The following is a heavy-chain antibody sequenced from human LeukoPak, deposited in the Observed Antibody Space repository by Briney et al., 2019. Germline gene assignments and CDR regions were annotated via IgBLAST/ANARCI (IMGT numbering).Heavy chain of an antibody. CDR2: ISWNSGRI. Sequence: PGGSLRLSCAVSGFTFDDYAMHWVRQAPGKGLEWVSGISWNSGRIAYADSVKGRFTISRDNAKNSLYLQMNSLRAEDTAVYYCARGRRIAAAGAGDFQHWGQGTLVTASS. CDR3: ARGRRIAAAGAGDFQH. V-gene: IGHV3-9*01. D-gene: IGHD6-13*01. J-gene: IGHJ1*01. CDR1: GFTFDDYA.